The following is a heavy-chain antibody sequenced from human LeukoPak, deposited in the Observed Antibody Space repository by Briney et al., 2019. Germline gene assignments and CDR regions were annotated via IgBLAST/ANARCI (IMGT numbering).Heavy chain of an antibody. V-gene: IGHV4-30-4*01. CDR2: IYYSGST. CDR3: ARDARVRFGEEGYNWFDP. CDR1: GGSISSGDYY. Sequence: SETLSLTCTVSGGSISSGDYYWSWIRQPPGKGLEWIGYIYYSGSTYYNPSLKSRVTISVDTSKNQFSLKLSSVTAADTAVYYCARDARVRFGEEGYNWFDPWGQGTLVTVSS. D-gene: IGHD3-10*01. J-gene: IGHJ5*02.